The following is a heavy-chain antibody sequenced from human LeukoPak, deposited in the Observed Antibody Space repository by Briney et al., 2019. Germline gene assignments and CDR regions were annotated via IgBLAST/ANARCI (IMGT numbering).Heavy chain of an antibody. CDR2: IYTSGST. J-gene: IGHJ5*02. Sequence: SETLSLTCTVSGGSISSGSYYWSWIRQPAGKGLEWIGRIYTSGSTNYNPSLKSRVTISVDTSKNQFSLKLSSVTAADTAVYYCARDSSGWSTAVDPWGQGTLVTVPS. CDR3: ARDSSGWSTAVDP. D-gene: IGHD6-19*01. CDR1: GGSISSGSYY. V-gene: IGHV4-61*02.